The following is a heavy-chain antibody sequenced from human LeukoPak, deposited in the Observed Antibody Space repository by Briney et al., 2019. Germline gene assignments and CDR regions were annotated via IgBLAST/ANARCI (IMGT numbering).Heavy chain of an antibody. CDR1: GFTVSNNY. CDR2: IYSEGRT. V-gene: IGHV3-53*01. J-gene: IGHJ4*02. CDR3: ARDTGGFDF. D-gene: IGHD3-16*01. Sequence: GGSLRLSCAASGFTVSNNYMTWVRQAPGRGLEGVSIIYSEGRTYYADSVKGRFNISRDNSKNTLFLQMTSLRAEDTAVYYCARDTGGFDFWGQGTLVTVSS.